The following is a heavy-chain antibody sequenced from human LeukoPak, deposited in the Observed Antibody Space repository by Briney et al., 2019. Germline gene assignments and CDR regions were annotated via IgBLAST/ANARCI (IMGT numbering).Heavy chain of an antibody. J-gene: IGHJ4*02. CDR3: ARNLWLEEIDY. D-gene: IGHD5-12*01. CDR1: GYTFTSYG. CDR2: ISAYNDNT. Sequence: ASVKVSCKASGYTFTSYGISWVRQAPGQGLEWMGWISAYNDNTNYAQKLQGRVTMTTDTSTTTVYMELRSLRSDDTAVYYCARNLWLEEIDYWGQGTLVTVSS. V-gene: IGHV1-18*01.